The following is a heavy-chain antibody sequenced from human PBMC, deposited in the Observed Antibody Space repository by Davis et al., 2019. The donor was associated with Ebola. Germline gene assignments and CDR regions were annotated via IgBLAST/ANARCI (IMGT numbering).Heavy chain of an antibody. CDR2: INDSGST. CDR1: GGSFSNYY. V-gene: IGHV4-34*01. Sequence: PSETLSLTCTVYGGSFSNYYWSWIRQPPGKGLEWIGEINDSGSTNYNPSLKSRVTISVDTSKNQFSLKLSSVTAADTAVYYCARARWEWGATYYFDYWGQGTLVTVSS. D-gene: IGHD1-26*01. CDR3: ARARWEWGATYYFDY. J-gene: IGHJ4*02.